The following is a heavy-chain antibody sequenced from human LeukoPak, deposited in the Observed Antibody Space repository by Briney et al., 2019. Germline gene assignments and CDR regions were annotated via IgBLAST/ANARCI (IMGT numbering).Heavy chain of an antibody. CDR1: GFTFSSYA. Sequence: GGSLRLSCAASGFTFSSYAMSWVRQAPGKGLEWVSAISGSGGSTYYADSVKGRFTISRDNSKNTLYLQMNSLRAEDTAVYYCAKGITIFGVDYYYMDVWGKGTTVTVSS. J-gene: IGHJ6*03. V-gene: IGHV3-23*01. CDR2: ISGSGGST. CDR3: AKGITIFGVDYYYMDV. D-gene: IGHD3-3*01.